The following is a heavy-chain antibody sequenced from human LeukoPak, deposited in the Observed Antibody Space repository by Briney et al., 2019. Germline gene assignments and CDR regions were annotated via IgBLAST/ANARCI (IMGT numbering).Heavy chain of an antibody. CDR1: GFTFSSYA. J-gene: IGHJ4*02. Sequence: GGSLRLSCAASGFTFSSYAMSWVRQAPGKGLEWVSAISGSGGSTYYADSVKGRFTISRDNSKNTLYLQMNSLRAEDTAVYYCAKSSMITFGGVIVMWDYFDYWGQGTLVTVSS. D-gene: IGHD3-16*02. CDR2: ISGSGGST. V-gene: IGHV3-23*01. CDR3: AKSSMITFGGVIVMWDYFDY.